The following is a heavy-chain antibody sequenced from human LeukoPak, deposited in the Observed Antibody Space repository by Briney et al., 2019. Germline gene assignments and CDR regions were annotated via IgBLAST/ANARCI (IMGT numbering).Heavy chain of an antibody. CDR3: ARHAYDSSDFHYMDV. D-gene: IGHD3-22*01. V-gene: IGHV5-51*01. CDR2: IHSGDSKI. J-gene: IGHJ6*03. CDR1: GYNFTYYW. Sequence: GESLQISCRGSGYNFTYYWIARVRQMPGKGLEWMGIIHSGDSKITYRPSFQGLVTISVDQSISTAFLQWHSLKASDTAIYYCARHAYDSSDFHYMDVWGKGTTVTISS.